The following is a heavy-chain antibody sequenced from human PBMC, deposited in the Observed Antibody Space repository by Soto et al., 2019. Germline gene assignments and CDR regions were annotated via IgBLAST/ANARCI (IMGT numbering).Heavy chain of an antibody. V-gene: IGHV3-23*01. CDR1: GFTFSNYG. CDR2: ITGSGVTT. D-gene: IGHD3-10*01. CDR3: AKAMTNYFGSGTYYRAAY. J-gene: IGHJ4*02. Sequence: PGGSLRLSCAASGFTFSNYGMIWVRQAPGKGLEWVSAITGSGVTTYHADSVQGRFTISRDNSENTLYLQMNSLRADDTAVYYCAKAMTNYFGSGTYYRAAYWGQGTLVTVSS.